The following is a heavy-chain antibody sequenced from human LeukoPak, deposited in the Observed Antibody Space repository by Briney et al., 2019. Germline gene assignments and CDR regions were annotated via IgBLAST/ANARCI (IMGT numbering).Heavy chain of an antibody. CDR3: ARALYSSSWNYYYGMDV. V-gene: IGHV7-4-1*02. D-gene: IGHD6-13*01. Sequence: ASVKVSCKASGYTFTTYAMNWVRQAPGQGLEWMGWINTNTGNPTYAQGFTGRFVFSLDTSVSTAYLQISSLKAEDTAVYYCARALYSSSWNYYYGMDVWGQGTTVTVSS. J-gene: IGHJ6*02. CDR2: INTNTGNP. CDR1: GYTFTTYA.